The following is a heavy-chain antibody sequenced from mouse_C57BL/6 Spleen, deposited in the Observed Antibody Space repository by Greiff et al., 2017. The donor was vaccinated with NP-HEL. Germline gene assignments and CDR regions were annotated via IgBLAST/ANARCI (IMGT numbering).Heavy chain of an antibody. V-gene: IGHV2-6-1*01. CDR1: GFSLTSYG. Sequence: VKLVESGPGLVAPSQSLSITCTVSGFSLTSYGVHWVRQPPGKGLEWLVVIWSDGSTTYNSALKSRLSISKDNSKSQVFLKMNSLQTDDTAMYYCARQGSSYVWYYAMDYWGQGTSVTVSS. CDR3: ARQGSSYVWYYAMDY. CDR2: IWSDGST. D-gene: IGHD1-1*01. J-gene: IGHJ4*01.